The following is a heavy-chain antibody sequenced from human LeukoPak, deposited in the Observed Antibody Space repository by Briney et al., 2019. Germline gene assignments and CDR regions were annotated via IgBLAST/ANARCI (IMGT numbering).Heavy chain of an antibody. CDR2: IYYSGST. J-gene: IGHJ4*02. V-gene: IGHV4-39*07. CDR3: ARECRGPDSYGYEEGDFIDY. Sequence: DPSRTMSLTCTVSGGSISSSSYYWGWIRQPPGKGLEWIGSIYYSGSTYYNPSLKSRVTISVDTSKNQFSLKLSSVTAADTAVYYCARECRGPDSYGYEEGDFIDYWGQGTLVSVSS. D-gene: IGHD5-18*01. CDR1: GGSISSSSYY.